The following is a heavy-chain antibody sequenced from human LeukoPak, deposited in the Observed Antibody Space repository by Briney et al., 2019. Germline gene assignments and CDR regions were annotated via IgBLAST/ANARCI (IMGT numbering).Heavy chain of an antibody. CDR1: GGSISSYY. CDR3: ARGPRSSDWYSIDY. V-gene: IGHV4-4*07. Sequence: SETLSLTCTVSGGSISSYYWSWIRQPAGKGLDWIGRIYSSGSTNYNPSLKSRVTVSVDTSKNQFSLKLSSVTAADTAVYYCARGPRSSDWYSIDYWGRGTLVTVSS. J-gene: IGHJ4*02. CDR2: IYSSGST. D-gene: IGHD6-19*01.